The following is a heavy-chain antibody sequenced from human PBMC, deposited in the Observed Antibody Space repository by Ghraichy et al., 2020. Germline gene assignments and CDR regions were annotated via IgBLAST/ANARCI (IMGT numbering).Heavy chain of an antibody. D-gene: IGHD4-23*01. CDR1: GYTFIVYY. V-gene: IGHV1-2*06. CDR3: ARAPYDYGRKIDF. Sequence: ASVKVSCKASGYTFIVYYIHWVRQAPGQGLEWMGRINPNSGDTIYAQMLQGRVTMNTDTSISTAYMELSSLRSDDTAVYYCARAPYDYGRKIDFWGQGTLVTVSS. CDR2: INPNSGDT. J-gene: IGHJ4*02.